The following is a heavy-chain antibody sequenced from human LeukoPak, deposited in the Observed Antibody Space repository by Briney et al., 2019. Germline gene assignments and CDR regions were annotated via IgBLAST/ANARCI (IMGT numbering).Heavy chain of an antibody. CDR3: ARPVMVRGVIISYYFDY. Sequence: GGSLRLSCAASGFTFSDYYMSWIRQAPGKGLEGVSYISSSGSTIYYADSVKGRFTISRDNAKNSLYLQMNSLRAEDTAVHYCARPVMVRGVIISYYFDYWGQGTLVTVSS. CDR2: ISSSGSTI. D-gene: IGHD3-10*01. CDR1: GFTFSDYY. J-gene: IGHJ4*02. V-gene: IGHV3-11*01.